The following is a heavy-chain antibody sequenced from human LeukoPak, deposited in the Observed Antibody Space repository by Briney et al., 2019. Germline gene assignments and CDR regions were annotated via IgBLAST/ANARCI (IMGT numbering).Heavy chain of an antibody. Sequence: PGGSLRLSCAASGFTVSSNYMSWFRQAPGKGLEWVSVLYTGGTTHYADSVKGRFTISRDNSKNTLYLQMNSLRAEDTAVYYCARDRVIAVAGTVLDYWGQGTLVTVSS. CDR2: LYTGGTT. V-gene: IGHV3-53*05. D-gene: IGHD6-19*01. CDR1: GFTVSSNY. J-gene: IGHJ4*02. CDR3: ARDRVIAVAGTVLDY.